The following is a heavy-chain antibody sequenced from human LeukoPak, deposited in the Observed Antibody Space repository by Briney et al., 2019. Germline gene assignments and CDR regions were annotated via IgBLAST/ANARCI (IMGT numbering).Heavy chain of an antibody. CDR3: VRDNPRQQGFAY. CDR1: GFTFSSYA. J-gene: IGHJ4*02. Sequence: PGGSLRLSCAASGFTFSSYAMSWVRQAPGKGLEWVSAISGSGGNTYYTDSVKGRFTISRDNSKNTLYLQMNSLRAEDTAVYYCVRDNPRQQGFAYWGQGTLVTVSS. D-gene: IGHD6-13*01. V-gene: IGHV3-23*01. CDR2: ISGSGGNT.